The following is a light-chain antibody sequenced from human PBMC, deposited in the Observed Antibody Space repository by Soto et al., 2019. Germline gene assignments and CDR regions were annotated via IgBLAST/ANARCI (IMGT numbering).Light chain of an antibody. CDR1: QSVSSSY. CDR2: GAS. CDR3: KQYNNWPPIT. V-gene: IGKV3-15*01. Sequence: EIVMTQSPATLSVSPGERATLSCRASQSVSSSYLAWYQQKHGQAPRLLLYGASTRATGIPARFSGSWSGTEFTLTISSLQSEDFAVYDCKQYNNWPPITFGQGTRLEIK. J-gene: IGKJ5*01.